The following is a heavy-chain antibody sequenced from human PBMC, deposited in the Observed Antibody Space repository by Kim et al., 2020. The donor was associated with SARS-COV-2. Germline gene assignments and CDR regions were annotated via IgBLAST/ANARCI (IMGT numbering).Heavy chain of an antibody. CDR3: ASSTVGFDP. CDR2: IYYSGST. J-gene: IGHJ5*02. V-gene: IGHV4-39*01. CDR1: GDSISSSSDY. Sequence: SETLSLTCTVSGDSISSSSDYWGWIRQPPGKGLEWIGSIYYSGSTFYNPSLKSRVTISVDTSKNQFSLKLSSVTAADTAVYYCASSTVGFDPWGQGTLVT. D-gene: IGHD2-2*01.